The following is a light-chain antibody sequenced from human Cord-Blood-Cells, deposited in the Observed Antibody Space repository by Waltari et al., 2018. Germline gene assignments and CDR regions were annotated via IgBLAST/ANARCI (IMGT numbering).Light chain of an antibody. CDR1: SGHSSYA. Sequence: QLVLTQSPSASASLGASVKLTCPLSSGHSSYAISWHQQQPEKGPRYLMKLNSDGSHSKGDGSPDRFSGSSSGAERYLTISSLQSEDEADYYCQTWGTGIHVVFGGGTKLTVL. CDR2: LNSDGSH. V-gene: IGLV4-69*01. J-gene: IGLJ2*01. CDR3: QTWGTGIHVV.